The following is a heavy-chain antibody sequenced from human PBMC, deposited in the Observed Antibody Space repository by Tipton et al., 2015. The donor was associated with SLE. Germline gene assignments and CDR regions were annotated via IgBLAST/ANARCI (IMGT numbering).Heavy chain of an antibody. Sequence: RSLRLSCAAPGFTFDDYAMHWVRQAPGKGLEWVSGISWNSGSIGYADSVKGRFTISRDNAKNSLYLQMSSLRAEDMALYYCAKGSSGYASSRGYFDLWGRGTLVTVSS. CDR3: AKGSSGYASSRGYFDL. D-gene: IGHD5-12*01. CDR1: GFTFDDYA. V-gene: IGHV3-9*03. J-gene: IGHJ2*01. CDR2: ISWNSGSI.